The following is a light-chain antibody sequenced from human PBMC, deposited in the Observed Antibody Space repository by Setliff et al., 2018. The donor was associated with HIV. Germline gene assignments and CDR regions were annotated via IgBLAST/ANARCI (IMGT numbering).Light chain of an antibody. V-gene: IGLV2-23*01. CDR1: SSDIGRYNL. CDR3: CSNTGSNTYV. CDR2: QAT. J-gene: IGLJ1*01. Sequence: QSALTQPASVSGSPGQSITISCTGTSSDIGRYNLVSWYQQYPGKAPKLMIYQATKRPSGVSNRFSGSKSGNTASLTISGLQAEGEADYYCCSNTGSNTYVFGSGTKVTVL.